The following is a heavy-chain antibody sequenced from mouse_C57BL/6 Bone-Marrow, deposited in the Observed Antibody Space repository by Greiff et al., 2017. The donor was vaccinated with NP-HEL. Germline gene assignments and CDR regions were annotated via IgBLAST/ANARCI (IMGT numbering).Heavy chain of an antibody. CDR1: GFTFSSYA. J-gene: IGHJ4*01. CDR2: ISDGGSYT. D-gene: IGHD4-1*01. Sequence: EVKVVESGGGLVKPGGSLKLSCAASGFTFSSYAMSWVRQTPEKRLEWVATISDGGSYTYYPDNVKGRFTISRDNAKNNLYLQMSHLKSEDTAMYYCARVDGTGDYYAMDYWGQGTSVTVSS. CDR3: ARVDGTGDYYAMDY. V-gene: IGHV5-4*03.